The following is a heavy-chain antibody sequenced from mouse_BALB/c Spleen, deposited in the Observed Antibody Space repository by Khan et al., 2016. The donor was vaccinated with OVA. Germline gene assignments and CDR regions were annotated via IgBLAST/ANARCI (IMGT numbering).Heavy chain of an antibody. Sequence: QVQLQQPGAELVKPGASVKLSCKTSGYTFTSYWIQWVKQRPGQGLGWIGQIFPGTGTTYYNENLKGKAKLTVDTSSSTAYMQLSSLTSEDSAVYFGARGYYGNYEFVYWGQGTLVTVSP. J-gene: IGHJ3*01. CDR2: IFPGTGTT. V-gene: IGHV1S132*01. CDR1: GYTFTSYW. CDR3: ARGYYGNYEFVY. D-gene: IGHD2-1*01.